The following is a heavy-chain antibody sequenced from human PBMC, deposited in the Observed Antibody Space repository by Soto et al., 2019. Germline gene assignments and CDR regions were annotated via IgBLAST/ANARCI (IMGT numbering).Heavy chain of an antibody. CDR2: ISSSSSYI. V-gene: IGHV3-21*01. D-gene: IGHD2-15*01. CDR3: AREHCSGGSCYDAFDI. J-gene: IGHJ3*02. CDR1: GFTFSSYS. Sequence: EVQLVESGGGLVKPGGSLRLSCAASGFTFSSYSMNWVRQAPGKGLEWVSSISSSSSYIYYADSVKGQFTISRDNAKNSLYLQMNSLRAEDTAVYYCAREHCSGGSCYDAFDIWGQGTMVTVSS.